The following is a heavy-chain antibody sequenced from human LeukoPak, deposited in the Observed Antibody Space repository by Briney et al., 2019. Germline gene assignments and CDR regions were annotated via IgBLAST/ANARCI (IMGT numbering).Heavy chain of an antibody. J-gene: IGHJ4*02. CDR3: AREANYYGSGSYFEGTFDY. Sequence: PSETLSLTCRVSSGSISNSNFYWGWIRQPPGKGLEWIGSIFYSGSTDYNPSLKSRVTISVDTSKNQFSLTLTSVTAADTAVYFCAREANYYGSGSYFEGTFDYWGQGSLVTVSS. D-gene: IGHD3-10*01. CDR1: SGSISNSNFY. V-gene: IGHV4-39*02. CDR2: IFYSGST.